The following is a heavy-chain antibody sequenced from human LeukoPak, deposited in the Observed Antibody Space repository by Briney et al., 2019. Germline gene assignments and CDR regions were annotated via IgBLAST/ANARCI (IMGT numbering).Heavy chain of an antibody. D-gene: IGHD5-18*01. CDR2: ISAHNGNT. J-gene: IGHJ4*02. Sequence: ASVKVSCKASGYTFISYGISWVRQAPGQGLEWMGWISAHNGNTDYAQKLQGRVTMTTDTSTSTAYMELRSLRSDGTAVYYCARVGIQLWLLDYWGQGTLVTVSS. CDR1: GYTFISYG. V-gene: IGHV1-18*01. CDR3: ARVGIQLWLLDY.